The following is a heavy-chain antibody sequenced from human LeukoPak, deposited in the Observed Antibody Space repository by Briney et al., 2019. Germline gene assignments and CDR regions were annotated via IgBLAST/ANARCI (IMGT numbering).Heavy chain of an antibody. CDR2: IKQDGSDK. V-gene: IGHV3-7*01. D-gene: IGHD4-23*01. CDR1: GLTFSSYW. CDR3: ARVRDSTVVTPFDY. J-gene: IGHJ4*02. Sequence: TGGSLRLSCAASGLTFSSYWMSWVRQAPGKGLEWVANIKQDGSDKYYVDSVKGRFTISRDNAKNSLYLQMNSLRAEDTAVYYYARVRDSTVVTPFDYWGQGTLVTVSS.